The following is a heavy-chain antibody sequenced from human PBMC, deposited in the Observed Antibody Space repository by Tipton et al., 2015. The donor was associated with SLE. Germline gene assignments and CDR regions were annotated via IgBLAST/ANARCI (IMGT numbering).Heavy chain of an antibody. D-gene: IGHD3-16*01. V-gene: IGHV3-23*01. CDR1: GFTFNTYA. Sequence: GSLRLSCAASGFTFNTYAMSWVRQAPGKGLEWVSGISGSGATTYYADSVKGRFTISRDNSKNTLYLQMNSLRAEDTAVYYCARDFWGQTYFDYWGQGPRVTLSS. CDR2: ISGSGATT. J-gene: IGHJ4*02. CDR3: ARDFWGQTYFDY.